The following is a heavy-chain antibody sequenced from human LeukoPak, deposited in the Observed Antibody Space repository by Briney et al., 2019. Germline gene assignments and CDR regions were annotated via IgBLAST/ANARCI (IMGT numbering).Heavy chain of an antibody. CDR1: GFTFSSYS. D-gene: IGHD5-12*01. V-gene: IGHV3-21*05. J-gene: IGHJ4*02. Sequence: GGSLRLSCAASGFTFSSYSMNWVRQAPGKGLEWVSYISSTSSYIYHADSVKGRFTISRDNAKNSLYLQMNSLRAEDTAIYYCVKDSYSGYDFPYFDSWGQGTLVTVSS. CDR3: VKDSYSGYDFPYFDS. CDR2: ISSTSSYI.